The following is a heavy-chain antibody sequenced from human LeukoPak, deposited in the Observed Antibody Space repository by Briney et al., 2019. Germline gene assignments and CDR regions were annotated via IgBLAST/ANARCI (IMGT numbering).Heavy chain of an antibody. Sequence: GESLKISCKGSGYSFTSYWIGWVRQMPGKCLEWMGIIYPGDSDTRYSPSFQGQVTISADKSISTAYLQWSSLKASDTAMYYCARFPPNYYDSSGYPGYIDYWGQGTLVTVSS. V-gene: IGHV5-51*01. CDR1: GYSFTSYW. CDR2: IYPGDSDT. J-gene: IGHJ4*02. CDR3: ARFPPNYYDSSGYPGYIDY. D-gene: IGHD3-22*01.